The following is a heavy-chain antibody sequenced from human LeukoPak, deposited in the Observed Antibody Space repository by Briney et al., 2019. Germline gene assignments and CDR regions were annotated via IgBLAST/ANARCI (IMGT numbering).Heavy chain of an antibody. Sequence: SETLSLTCAVYGGSFSGYYWSWIRQPPGKGLEWIGEINHSGSTNYNPSLKSRVTISVDTSKNQFSLKLSSVTAADTAVYYCARDAGIAVAGIGFDYWGQGTLVTVSS. CDR1: GGSFSGYY. CDR2: INHSGST. V-gene: IGHV4-34*01. J-gene: IGHJ4*02. D-gene: IGHD6-19*01. CDR3: ARDAGIAVAGIGFDY.